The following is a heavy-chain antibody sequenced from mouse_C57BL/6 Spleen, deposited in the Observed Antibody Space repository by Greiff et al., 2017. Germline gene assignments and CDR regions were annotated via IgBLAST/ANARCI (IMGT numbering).Heavy chain of an antibody. Sequence: VQLQQPGAELVRPGSSVKLSCKASGYTFTSYWMDWVKQRPGQGLEWIGNIYSSDSETHYNQKFKDKATLTVDKSSSTAYMQLSSLTSEDSAVYYCARGDGHSLYAMDYWGQGTSVTVSS. V-gene: IGHV1-61*01. CDR3: ARGDGHSLYAMDY. CDR1: GYTFTSYW. D-gene: IGHD2-3*01. J-gene: IGHJ4*01. CDR2: IYSSDSET.